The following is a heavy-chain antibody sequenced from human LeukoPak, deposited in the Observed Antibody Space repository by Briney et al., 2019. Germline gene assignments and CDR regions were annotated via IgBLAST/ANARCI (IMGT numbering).Heavy chain of an antibody. J-gene: IGHJ5*02. D-gene: IGHD2-2*01. CDR2: IYYSGST. CDR3: ARDWYQLLTGDWFDP. CDR1: GGSISSYY. Sequence: SSETLSLTCTVSGGSISSYYWGWIRQPPGKGLEWIGSIYYSGSTYYNPSLKSRVTISVDTSKNQFSLKLSSVTAADTAVYYCARDWYQLLTGDWFDPWGQGTLVTVSS. V-gene: IGHV4-39*07.